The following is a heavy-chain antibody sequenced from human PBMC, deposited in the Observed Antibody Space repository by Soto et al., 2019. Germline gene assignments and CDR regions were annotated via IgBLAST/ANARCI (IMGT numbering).Heavy chain of an antibody. CDR1: GFSFSSFW. V-gene: IGHV3-7*04. CDR3: ARGVYHFDA. CDR2: IREDGNEI. J-gene: IGHJ5*02. Sequence: EVQLVESGGALVQPGGSLTLSCAATGFSFSSFWMAWVRQGPGKGLEWVANIREDGNEIYYLESVKGRFTISRDNARTAVFLHMNSLRVEDTAVYYCARGVYHFDAWGQGSLVTVSS.